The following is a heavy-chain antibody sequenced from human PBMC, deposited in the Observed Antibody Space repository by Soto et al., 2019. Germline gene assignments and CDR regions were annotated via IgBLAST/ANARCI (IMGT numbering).Heavy chain of an antibody. CDR2: IIPIFGTA. Sequence: ASVKVSCEASGGTFSSYAISWVLQAPGQGLEWMGGIIPIFGTANYAQKFQGRVTITADESASTAYMELSSLRSEDTAVYYCARSRGYSYGSDFDYWGQGTLVTVSS. CDR1: GGTFSSYA. CDR3: ARSRGYSYGSDFDY. J-gene: IGHJ4*02. V-gene: IGHV1-69*13. D-gene: IGHD5-18*01.